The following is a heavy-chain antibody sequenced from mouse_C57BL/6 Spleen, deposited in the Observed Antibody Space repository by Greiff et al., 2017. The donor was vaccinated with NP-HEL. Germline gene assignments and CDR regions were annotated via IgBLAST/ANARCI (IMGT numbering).Heavy chain of an antibody. CDR2: INPNYGNT. CDR3: ARGSAWFAY. D-gene: IGHD6-1*01. Sequence: EVKLQQSGPELVRPGASVKISCKASGYYFNDSNMHWVKQSNGQSLEWIGVINPNYGNTSYNQKFKGKAALTVDQSSSTAYMQLNSLTSEDSAVYYCARGSAWFAYWGQGTLVTVSA. V-gene: IGHV1-39*01. J-gene: IGHJ3*01. CDR1: GYYFNDSN.